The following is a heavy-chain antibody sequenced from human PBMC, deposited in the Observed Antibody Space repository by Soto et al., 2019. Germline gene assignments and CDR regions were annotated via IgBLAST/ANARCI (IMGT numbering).Heavy chain of an antibody. CDR3: ARDLLCSSTSCHRRSYNWFDP. CDR1: RYTFTSFG. V-gene: IGHV1-18*01. D-gene: IGHD2-2*01. CDR2: ISAYNGNT. Sequence: ASGKVSCKASRYTFTSFGISWVRQAPRQGLERMGWISAYNGNTNYAQKLQGRVTMTTDTSTSTAYMELRSLRSDDTAVYYCARDLLCSSTSCHRRSYNWFDPWGQGTLVIVSS. J-gene: IGHJ5*02.